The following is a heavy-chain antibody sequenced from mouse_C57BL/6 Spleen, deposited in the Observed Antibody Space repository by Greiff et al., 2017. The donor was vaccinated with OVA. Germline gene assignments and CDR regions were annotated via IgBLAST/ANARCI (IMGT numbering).Heavy chain of an antibody. Sequence: EVKLVESGGGLVKPGGSLKLSCAASGFTFSDYGMHWVRQAPEKGLEWVAYISSGSSTIYYADTVKGRVTISRDNAKNTLFLQMTSLRSEDTAMYYCARSYYSNYVQYYFDYWGQGTTLTVSS. CDR1: GFTFSDYG. CDR3: ARSYYSNYVQYYFDY. J-gene: IGHJ2*01. CDR2: ISSGSSTI. V-gene: IGHV5-17*01. D-gene: IGHD2-5*01.